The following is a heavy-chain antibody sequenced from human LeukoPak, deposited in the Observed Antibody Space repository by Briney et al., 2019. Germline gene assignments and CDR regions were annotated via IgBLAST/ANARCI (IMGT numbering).Heavy chain of an antibody. Sequence: SETLSLTCALSGGSIKNYYWSWIRQPLGKGLEWIGYVYHTGTTSYNPSLKSRVTISVETSKNQFSLTLNSVTAADTAVYHCARQSDPYYHYGLDFWGQGPRSSSP. CDR3: ARQSDPYYHYGLDF. V-gene: IGHV4-59*01. CDR2: VYHTGTT. CDR1: GGSIKNYY. J-gene: IGHJ6*02.